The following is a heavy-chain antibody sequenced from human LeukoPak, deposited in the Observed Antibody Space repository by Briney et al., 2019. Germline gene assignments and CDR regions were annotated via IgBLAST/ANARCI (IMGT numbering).Heavy chain of an antibody. J-gene: IGHJ5*02. CDR1: GGSISSGGYY. CDR3: AREITMVSRGERWFDP. D-gene: IGHD3-10*01. CDR2: IYYSGST. V-gene: IGHV4-31*03. Sequence: SETLSPTCTDSGGSISSGGYYWSWIRQHPGKGLEWIGYIYYSGSTYYNPSLKSRVTISVDTSKNQFSLKLSSVTAADTAVYYCAREITMVSRGERWFDPWGQGTLVTVSS.